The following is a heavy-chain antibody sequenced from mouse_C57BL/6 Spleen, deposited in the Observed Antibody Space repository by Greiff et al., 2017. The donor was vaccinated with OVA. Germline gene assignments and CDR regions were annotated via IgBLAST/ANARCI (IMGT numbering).Heavy chain of an antibody. CDR2: IDPSDSET. V-gene: IGHV1-52*01. J-gene: IGHJ3*01. CDR1: GYTFTSYW. D-gene: IGHD1-1*02. CDR3: ARLYGSPFAY. Sequence: QVQLQQPGAELVRPGSSVKLSCKASGYTFTSYWMHWVKQRPIQGLEWIGNIDPSDSETHYNQKFKDKATLTVDKSSSTAYMQLSRLTSEDSAVYYCARLYGSPFAYWGQGTLVTVSA.